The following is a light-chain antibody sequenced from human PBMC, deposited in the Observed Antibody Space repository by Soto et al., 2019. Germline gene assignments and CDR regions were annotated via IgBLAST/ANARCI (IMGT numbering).Light chain of an antibody. Sequence: QSVLTQPPSASGSPGQSVTISCTGTSSDVGGYNSVSWYQQHPGKAPKLMIYEVSKRPSGVPDRFSGSKSGNTASLTVSGVQAEDEADYYCSSYAGSRYVFGTGTKLTVL. CDR2: EVS. CDR3: SSYAGSRYV. J-gene: IGLJ1*01. CDR1: SSDVGGYNS. V-gene: IGLV2-8*01.